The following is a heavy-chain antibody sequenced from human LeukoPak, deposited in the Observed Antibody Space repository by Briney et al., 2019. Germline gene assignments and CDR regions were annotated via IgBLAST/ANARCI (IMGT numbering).Heavy chain of an antibody. CDR1: GFTFSSYA. D-gene: IGHD6-13*01. Sequence: PGGSLRLSCAASGFTFSSYAMSWVRQAPGKGLEWVAVISYDGSNKYYADSVKGRFTISRDNSKNTLYLQMNSLRAEDTAVYYCAEDLGGGAAAGPPLDYWGQGTLVTVSS. V-gene: IGHV3-30*18. CDR2: ISYDGSNK. CDR3: AEDLGGGAAAGPPLDY. J-gene: IGHJ4*02.